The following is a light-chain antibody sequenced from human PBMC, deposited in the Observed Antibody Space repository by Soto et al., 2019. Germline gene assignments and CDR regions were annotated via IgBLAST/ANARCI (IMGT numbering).Light chain of an antibody. Sequence: IQLTQSPSSLSASVGDRVTITCRASQGISSYLAWYQQKPGRAPNLLIYAASTLQSGVPSRFSGSGSGTDFTLTISILQHEDVASYYCQQVNSYPYTFGQGTKLEIK. CDR3: QQVNSYPYT. J-gene: IGKJ2*01. CDR2: AAS. V-gene: IGKV1-9*01. CDR1: QGISSY.